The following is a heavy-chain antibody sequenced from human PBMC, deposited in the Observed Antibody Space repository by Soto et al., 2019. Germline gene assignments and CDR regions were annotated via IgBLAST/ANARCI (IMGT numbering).Heavy chain of an antibody. J-gene: IGHJ4*02. D-gene: IGHD6-25*01. CDR3: ARAPRPGAAPGPPGNF. CDR2: INPDSGST. V-gene: IGHV1-2*04. Sequence: QEQLVQSGPEVKKPGASVKVSCTASGYTFTGHYIHWVRQAPGQGLEWVGWINPDSGSTNSAQRFHGWVTMTSDTPVNTADLEVKRLNSDVAAVYYCARAPRPGAAPGPPGNFWGQGTLVTAPS. CDR1: GYTFTGHY.